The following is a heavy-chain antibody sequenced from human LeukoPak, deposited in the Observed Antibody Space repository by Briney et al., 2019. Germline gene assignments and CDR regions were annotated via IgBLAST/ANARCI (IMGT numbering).Heavy chain of an antibody. Sequence: GGSLRLSCAASGFTVSSNHMSWVRQAPGKGLEWVSVTYSGGSTYYADSVKGRFTISRDNSKNTLCLQMNSLRAEDTAVYYCARGGGRGGPWYFDLWGRGTLVTVSS. V-gene: IGHV3-53*01. CDR1: GFTVSSNH. CDR3: ARGGGRGGPWYFDL. J-gene: IGHJ2*01. D-gene: IGHD3-16*01. CDR2: TYSGGST.